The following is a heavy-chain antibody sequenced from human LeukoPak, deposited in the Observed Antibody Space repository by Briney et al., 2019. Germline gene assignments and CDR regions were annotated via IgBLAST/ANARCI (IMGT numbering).Heavy chain of an antibody. CDR3: AFKGAAAGTSNDY. V-gene: IGHV3-23*01. J-gene: IGHJ4*02. Sequence: PGGSLRLSCTASGFTFGDYAMSWVRQAPGKGLEWVSAISGSGGSTYYADSVKGRFTISRDNSKNTLYLQMNSLRAEDTAVYYCAFKGAAAGTSNDYWGQGTLVTVSS. CDR1: GFTFGDYA. D-gene: IGHD6-13*01. CDR2: ISGSGGST.